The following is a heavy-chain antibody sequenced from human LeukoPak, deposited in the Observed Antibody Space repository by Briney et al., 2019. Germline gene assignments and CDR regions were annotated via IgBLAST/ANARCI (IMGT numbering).Heavy chain of an antibody. CDR2: IWYDGSDK. J-gene: IGHJ3*01. CDR1: GFTFSSYT. Sequence: GGSLRLSCAASGFTFSSYTINWVRQAPGKGLEWVAVIWYDGSDKDYADSVKGRFTISRDNSKNTVFLQINSLKAEDTAVYYCAKRSTQYSGSYFDAFDAWGQGTMVIVSS. CDR3: AKRSTQYSGSYFDAFDA. V-gene: IGHV3-33*08. D-gene: IGHD1-26*01.